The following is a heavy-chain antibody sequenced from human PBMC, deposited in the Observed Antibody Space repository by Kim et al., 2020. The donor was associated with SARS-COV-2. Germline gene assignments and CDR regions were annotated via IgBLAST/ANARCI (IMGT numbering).Heavy chain of an antibody. J-gene: IGHJ4*02. D-gene: IGHD6-6*01. Sequence: GGSLRLSCAASGFTFSSYGMHWVRQAPGKGLEWVAVISYDGSNKYYADSVKGRFTISRDNSKNTLYLQMNSLRAEDTAVYYCAKLEYSSSSVDYWGQGTLVTVSS. CDR2: ISYDGSNK. V-gene: IGHV3-30*18. CDR1: GFTFSSYG. CDR3: AKLEYSSSSVDY.